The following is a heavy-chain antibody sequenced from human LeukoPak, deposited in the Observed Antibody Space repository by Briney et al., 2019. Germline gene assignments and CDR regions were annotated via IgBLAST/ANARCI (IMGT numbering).Heavy chain of an antibody. CDR2: IKQGGSEK. CDR3: AKELYDSSGYYNY. J-gene: IGHJ4*02. Sequence: GGSLRLSCAASGFTFSSYWMSWVRQAPGKGLEWVANIKQGGSEKYYVDSVKGRFTISRDNSKNTLYLQMNSLRAEDTAVYYCAKELYDSSGYYNYWGQGTLVTVSS. V-gene: IGHV3-7*03. CDR1: GFTFSSYW. D-gene: IGHD3-22*01.